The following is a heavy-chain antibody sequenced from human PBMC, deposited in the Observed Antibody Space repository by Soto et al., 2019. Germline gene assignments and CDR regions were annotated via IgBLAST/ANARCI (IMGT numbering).Heavy chain of an antibody. J-gene: IGHJ3*02. D-gene: IGHD3-22*01. CDR3: AREVVINSGGAFDI. Sequence: PSETLSLTCTVSGGSISSYYWSWIRQPPGKGLEWIGYIYYSGSTNYNPSLKSRVTISVDTSKNQFSLKLSSVTAADTAVYYCAREVVINSGGAFDIWGQGTMVTVSS. V-gene: IGHV4-59*01. CDR1: GGSISSYY. CDR2: IYYSGST.